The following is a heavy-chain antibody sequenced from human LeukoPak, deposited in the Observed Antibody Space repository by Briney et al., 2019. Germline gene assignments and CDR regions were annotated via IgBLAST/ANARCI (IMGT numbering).Heavy chain of an antibody. Sequence: ASVKVSCKASGYTFTSYYMHWVRQAPGQGLEWMGIINPSGGSTSYAQKFQGRVTMTRDASTSTVYMELSSLRSEDTAVYYCAREGQGVVTASAFDIWGQGTMVTVSS. D-gene: IGHD2-21*02. V-gene: IGHV1-46*01. CDR1: GYTFTSYY. CDR3: AREGQGVVTASAFDI. J-gene: IGHJ3*02. CDR2: INPSGGST.